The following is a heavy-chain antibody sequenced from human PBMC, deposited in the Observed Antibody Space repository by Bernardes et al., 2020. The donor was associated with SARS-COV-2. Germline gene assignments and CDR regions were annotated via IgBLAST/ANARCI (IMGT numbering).Heavy chain of an antibody. Sequence: SETLSLTCTVSGGSISSYYWSWIRQPPEKGLEWIGYIYYGRSTNYNPSLKRRVTISVDTSKNQFPLKLSSVTAADTAVYYCAREGIAAADYWGQGTLVTVSS. J-gene: IGHJ4*02. V-gene: IGHV4-59*01. CDR2: IYYGRST. CDR1: GGSISSYY. CDR3: AREGIAAADY. D-gene: IGHD6-13*01.